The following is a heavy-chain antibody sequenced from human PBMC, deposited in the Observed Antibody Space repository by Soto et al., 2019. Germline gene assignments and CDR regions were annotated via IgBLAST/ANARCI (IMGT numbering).Heavy chain of an antibody. V-gene: IGHV3-53*01. CDR2: IYSGGST. D-gene: IGHD5-12*01. J-gene: IGHJ4*02. CDR1: GFTVSSNY. Sequence: GGSLRLSCAASGFTVSSNYMSWVRQAPGKGLEWVSVIYSGGSTYYADSVKGRFTISRDNSKNTLYLQMNSLRAEDTAVYYCARVKGGYSGYDPLFDYWGQGTLVTVSS. CDR3: ARVKGGYSGYDPLFDY.